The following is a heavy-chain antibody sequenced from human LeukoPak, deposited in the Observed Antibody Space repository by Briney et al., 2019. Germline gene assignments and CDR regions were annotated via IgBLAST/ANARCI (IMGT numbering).Heavy chain of an antibody. Sequence: GGSLRLSCAASGFTFSSYAMSWVRQAPGKGLEWVSAISGSGGSTYYADSVKVRFTISRDNSKNTLYLQMNSLRAEDTAVYYCAKDPEKEYSSGAGQAGYWGQGTLVTVSS. V-gene: IGHV3-23*01. J-gene: IGHJ4*02. CDR1: GFTFSSYA. CDR3: AKDPEKEYSSGAGQAGY. D-gene: IGHD3-22*01. CDR2: ISGSGGST.